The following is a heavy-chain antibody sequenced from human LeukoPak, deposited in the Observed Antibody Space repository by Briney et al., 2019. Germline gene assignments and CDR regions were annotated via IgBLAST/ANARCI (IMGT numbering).Heavy chain of an antibody. CDR2: ISSSGSTI. J-gene: IGHJ4*02. CDR3: ARDSGYYDSSGYREGYFDY. V-gene: IGHV3-11*01. CDR1: GFTFSDCY. Sequence: KPGGSLRLSCAASGFTFSDCYMSWLRQAPGTGLEGGSYISSSGSTIYYADSVKGRFTISRDNAKNSLYLQMNSLRAEDTAVYYCARDSGYYDSSGYREGYFDYWGQGTLVTVSS. D-gene: IGHD3-22*01.